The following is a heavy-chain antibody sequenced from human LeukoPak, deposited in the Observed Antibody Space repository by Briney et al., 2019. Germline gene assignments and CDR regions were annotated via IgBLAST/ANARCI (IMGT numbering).Heavy chain of an antibody. Sequence: GASVKVSCKASGYTFTSYGISWVRQAPGQGLEWMGWISAYNGNTNYAQKLQGRVTMTTDTSTSTAYMELRSLRSDDTAVYYCARAVQARQDYYYYYMDVWGKGTTVTVSS. D-gene: IGHD6-6*01. CDR3: ARAVQARQDYYYYYMDV. CDR1: GYTFTSYG. V-gene: IGHV1-18*01. CDR2: ISAYNGNT. J-gene: IGHJ6*03.